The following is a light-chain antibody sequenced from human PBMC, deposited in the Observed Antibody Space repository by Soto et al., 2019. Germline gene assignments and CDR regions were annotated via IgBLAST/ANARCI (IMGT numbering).Light chain of an antibody. CDR2: GFS. Sequence: EVVLTQSPVTLSLSPGERATLSCRASQSLGSSSLAWYQHKPGQSPRLLIYGFSSRATGIPDRFTGSGSGADFTLTISRLEPEDFAVYYCRLYGSSLWTFGQGTKVDIK. V-gene: IGKV3-20*01. J-gene: IGKJ1*01. CDR3: RLYGSSLWT. CDR1: QSLGSSS.